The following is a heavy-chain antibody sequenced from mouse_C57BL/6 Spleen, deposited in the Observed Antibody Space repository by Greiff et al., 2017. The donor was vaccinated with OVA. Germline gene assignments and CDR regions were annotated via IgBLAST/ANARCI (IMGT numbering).Heavy chain of an antibody. V-gene: IGHV1-77*01. CDR1: GYTFTDYY. J-gene: IGHJ4*01. Sequence: QVQLQQSGAELVKPGASVKISCKASGYTFTDYYINWVKQRPGQGLEWIGKIGPGGGSTYYNEKFKGKATLTADKSSSTAYMQLSSLTSYVSAVYVFATEVYPYAMDYWGQGTSVTVSS. CDR3: ATEVYPYAMDY. CDR2: IGPGGGST.